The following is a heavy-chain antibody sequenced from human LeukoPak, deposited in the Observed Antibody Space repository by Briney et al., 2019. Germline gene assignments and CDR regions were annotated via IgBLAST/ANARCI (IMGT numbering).Heavy chain of an antibody. Sequence: GGPLRLSCAASGFTLYSYRKNWVRQAPGKGLEWVSYIPASGSNIYYLDAVKGRFTVSRDNAMNSLCLQMNRPRAEDTAIYYCVRVKRTSSDIWGQGNLVTVSS. D-gene: IGHD2-2*01. CDR2: IPASGSNI. J-gene: IGHJ4*02. V-gene: IGHV3-48*01. CDR1: GFTLYSYR. CDR3: VRVKRTSSDI.